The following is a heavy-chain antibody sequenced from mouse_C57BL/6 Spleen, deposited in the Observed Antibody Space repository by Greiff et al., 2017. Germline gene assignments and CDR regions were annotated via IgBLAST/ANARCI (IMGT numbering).Heavy chain of an antibody. Sequence: EVKLQESGPGMVKPSQSLSLTCTVTGYSITSGYDWHWIRHFPGNKLEWMGYISYSGSTNYNPSLKSRISITHDTSENHFFLKLNSVTTEDSATYDCARDGYYYALDYWGQGTSVTVSS. V-gene: IGHV3-1*01. J-gene: IGHJ4*01. CDR1: GYSITSGYD. D-gene: IGHD2-2*01. CDR2: ISYSGST. CDR3: ARDGYYYALDY.